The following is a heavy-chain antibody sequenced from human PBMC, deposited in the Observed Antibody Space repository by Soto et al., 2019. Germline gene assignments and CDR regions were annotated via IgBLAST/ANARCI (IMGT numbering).Heavy chain of an antibody. CDR1: GYTFTSYY. V-gene: IGHV1-46*01. CDR3: ARARILEWLYPYGMDV. D-gene: IGHD3-3*01. CDR2: INPSGGST. J-gene: IGHJ6*02. Sequence: GASVKVSCKASGYTFTSYYMHWVRQAPGQGLEWMGIINPSGGSTSYAQKFQGRVTMTRDTSTSTVYMELSSLRSEDTAVYYCARARILEWLYPYGMDVWGQGTTVTVSS.